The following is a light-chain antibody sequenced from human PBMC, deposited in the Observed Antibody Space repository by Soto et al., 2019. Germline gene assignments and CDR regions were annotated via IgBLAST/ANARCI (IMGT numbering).Light chain of an antibody. J-gene: IGLJ1*01. Sequence: QSVLTQPPSASGSPGQSVTISCTGTSSDVGGYNYVSWYQQHPGKAPKLMFYEVSKRPSGVPDRFSGSKSGNTASLTVSGLQAEDEADYYCSSYAGSTNYVFGTGTKVTVL. V-gene: IGLV2-8*01. CDR3: SSYAGSTNYV. CDR1: SSDVGGYNY. CDR2: EVS.